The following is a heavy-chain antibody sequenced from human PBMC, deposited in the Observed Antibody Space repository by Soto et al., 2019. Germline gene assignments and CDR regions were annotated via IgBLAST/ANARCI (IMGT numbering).Heavy chain of an antibody. J-gene: IGHJ4*02. CDR2: IYYSGST. CDR3: ARRRTINEYSSSSVFDY. CDR1: GGSISSYY. V-gene: IGHV4-59*08. D-gene: IGHD6-6*01. Sequence: SETLSLTCTVSGGSISSYYWSWIRQPPGKGLEWIGYIYYSGSTNYNPSLKSRITISVDTSKNQFSLKLSSVTAADTAVYYWARRRTINEYSSSSVFDYWGQGTLVTVSS.